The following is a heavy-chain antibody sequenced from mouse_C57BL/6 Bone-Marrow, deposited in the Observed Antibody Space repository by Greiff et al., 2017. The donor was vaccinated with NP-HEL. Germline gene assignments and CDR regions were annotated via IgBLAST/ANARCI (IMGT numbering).Heavy chain of an antibody. V-gene: IGHV1-42*01. J-gene: IGHJ3*01. CDR1: GYSFTGYY. CDR3: ARSLSWFAY. Sequence: VQLQQSGPELVKPGASVKISCKASGYSFTGYYMNWVKQNPEKSLEWIGEINPSTGGTTYNQKFKAKATLTVDKSSSTAYMQLKSLTSEDSAVYYCARSLSWFAYWGQGTLVTVSA. CDR2: INPSTGGT.